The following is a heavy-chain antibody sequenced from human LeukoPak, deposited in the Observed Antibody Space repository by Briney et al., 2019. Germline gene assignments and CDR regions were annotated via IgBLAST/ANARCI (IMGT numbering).Heavy chain of an antibody. CDR1: VFILRLCA. J-gene: IGHJ4*02. D-gene: IGHD6-6*01. CDR3: PTEIAAEGNFDY. Sequence: PGGSLTLSCRLSVFILRLCAILCPRQAPGKGLEYVSAISSNGGSTYYANSVKGRFTIYRDNSKNTLYLQMGSLRGEDMYVSNHPTEIAAEGNFDYWGQGTLVTVSS. V-gene: IGHV3-64*01. CDR2: ISSNGGST.